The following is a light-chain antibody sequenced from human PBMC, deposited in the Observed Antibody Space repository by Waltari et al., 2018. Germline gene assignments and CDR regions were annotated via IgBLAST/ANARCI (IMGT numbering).Light chain of an antibody. CDR2: SAS. CDR3: QQSYSPPHT. J-gene: IGKJ2*01. V-gene: IGKV1-39*01. Sequence: DIQMTQSPSSLSASVGDTVPVVCRASHDIRGYLNWYQHQPGKAPKLLIYSASRLQSGVPSRFSGSGSGPDFTLTITTLQPEDFATYYCQQSYSPPHTFGQGTKVDIK. CDR1: HDIRGY.